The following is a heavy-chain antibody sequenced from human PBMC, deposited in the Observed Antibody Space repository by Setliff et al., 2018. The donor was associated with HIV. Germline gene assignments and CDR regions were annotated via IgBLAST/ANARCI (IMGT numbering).Heavy chain of an antibody. CDR2: IYYTGSA. D-gene: IGHD6-6*01. V-gene: IGHV4-31*03. CDR3: ARRPARGLGLYYFDY. CDR1: GGSISGGAYY. Sequence: PSETLSLTCTVSGGSISGGAYYWSWIRQHPGKGLEWIGYIYYTGSAYYNPSLKSRVTISVDTSKNQFSLKLSSVTAADTAVYYCARRPARGLGLYYFDYWGQGTLVTVSS. J-gene: IGHJ4*02.